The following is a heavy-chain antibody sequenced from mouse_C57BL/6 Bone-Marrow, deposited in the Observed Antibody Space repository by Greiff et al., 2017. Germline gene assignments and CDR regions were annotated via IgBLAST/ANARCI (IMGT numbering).Heavy chain of an antibody. Sequence: QVQLKESGPGLVQPSQSLSITCTVSGFSLTSYGVHWVRQSPGQGLEWLGVIWSGGSTDYNAAFISRLSISKDNSKSQVFFKMNSLQADDTAIYYCARKGNYGSWFAYWGQGTLVTVSA. V-gene: IGHV2-2*01. D-gene: IGHD1-1*01. J-gene: IGHJ3*01. CDR1: GFSLTSYG. CDR2: IWSGGST. CDR3: ARKGNYGSWFAY.